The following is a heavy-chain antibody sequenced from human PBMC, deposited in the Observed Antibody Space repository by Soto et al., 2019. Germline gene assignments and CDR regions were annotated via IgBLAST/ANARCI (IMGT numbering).Heavy chain of an antibody. CDR3: AKSPRGEMATD. CDR1: GYTFINYH. Sequence: QVQLVQSGGEVKKPGASVTVSCKASGYTFINYHITWVRQAPGQGLEWMAWINTYNGMTDYAQRFQGRVTMTRDTSTSTAFMDLRNLESDDTAVYFCAKSPRGEMATDWGQGTLVIVSS. D-gene: IGHD2-21*01. CDR2: INTYNGMT. J-gene: IGHJ4*02. V-gene: IGHV1-18*01.